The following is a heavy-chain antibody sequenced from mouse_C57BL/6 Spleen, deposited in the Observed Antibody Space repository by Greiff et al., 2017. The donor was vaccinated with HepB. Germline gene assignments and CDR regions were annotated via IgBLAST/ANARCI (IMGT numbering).Heavy chain of an antibody. J-gene: IGHJ2*01. V-gene: IGHV1S81*02. CDR3: ARLLMNIDN. CDR2: INPSNGRT. CDR1: GYTLTSYW. D-gene: IGHD2-1*01. Sequence: VQLQQSGAELVNPGASVNLSCKASGYTLTSYWMHWVKQRPGQGLEWIGEINPSNGRTNYNEKFKSKATLTVDKSSSTAYMQLSSPTSEDSAVYYRARLLMNIDNWGQGTTLTVAS.